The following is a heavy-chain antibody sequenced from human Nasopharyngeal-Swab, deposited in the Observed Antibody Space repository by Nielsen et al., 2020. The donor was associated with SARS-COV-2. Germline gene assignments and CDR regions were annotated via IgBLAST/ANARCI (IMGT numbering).Heavy chain of an antibody. CDR3: ARDRGINWFDP. V-gene: IGHV1-2*04. CDR1: GYTFTSYD. Sequence: ASVKVSCKASGYTFTSYDINWVRQATGQGLEWMGWMNPNSGGTNYAQKFQGWVTMTRDTSISTAYMELSRLRSDDTAVYYCARDRGINWFDPWGQGTLVTVSS. CDR2: MNPNSGGT. J-gene: IGHJ5*02.